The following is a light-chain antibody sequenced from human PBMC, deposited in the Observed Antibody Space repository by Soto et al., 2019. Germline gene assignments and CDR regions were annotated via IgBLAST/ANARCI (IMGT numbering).Light chain of an antibody. Sequence: EIVLTQSPATPSLSPGERATLSCMASQSISSSLAWYQQKPGQAPRLLIYDASSRATGFPARFSGSGSGTDFTLTIGSLEPEDFAVYYCQQRSEWPRTFGQGTKVYIK. J-gene: IGKJ1*01. CDR1: QSISSS. V-gene: IGKV3-11*01. CDR2: DAS. CDR3: QQRSEWPRT.